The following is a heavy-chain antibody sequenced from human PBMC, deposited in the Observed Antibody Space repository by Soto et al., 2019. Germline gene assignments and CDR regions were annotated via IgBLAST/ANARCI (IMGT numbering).Heavy chain of an antibody. J-gene: IGHJ4*02. V-gene: IGHV4-30-2*01. CDR2: IYHSGST. CDR1: GGSISSGGYS. D-gene: IGHD2-21*02. CDR3: DTAVYYCAKGAYCGGDCWYYFDY. Sequence: PSETLSLTCAVSGGSISSGGYSWNWIRQPLGKGLEWIGYIYHSGSTYYNPSLKSRVTISVVKVVPAVTTTICAFRTVIHSLRAEDTAVYYCAKGAYCGGDCWYYFDYWGQGTLVTVSS.